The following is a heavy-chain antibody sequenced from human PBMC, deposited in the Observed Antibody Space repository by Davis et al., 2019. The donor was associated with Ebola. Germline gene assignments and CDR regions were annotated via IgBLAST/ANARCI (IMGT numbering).Heavy chain of an antibody. J-gene: IGHJ6*02. CDR2: IYNSGST. CDR3: ARPVSPGYTYGYYYYDMDV. D-gene: IGHD5-18*01. Sequence: SQTLSLTCAVSGGSITGSTYYWAWIRQPPGKGPAWIGSIYNSGSTSYTPSLESRVTISVDTSKNPLSLKLTSVTATDTAVYYWARPVSPGYTYGYYYYDMDVWGQGTTVTVSS. CDR1: GGSITGSTYY. V-gene: IGHV4-39*01.